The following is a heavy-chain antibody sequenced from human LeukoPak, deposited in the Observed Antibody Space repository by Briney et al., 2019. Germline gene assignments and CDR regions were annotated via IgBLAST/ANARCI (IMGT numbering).Heavy chain of an antibody. D-gene: IGHD7-27*01. CDR2: IKSKTDGGTT. V-gene: IGHV3-15*01. Sequence: GGSPRLSCAASGFTFSNAWMSWVRQAPGKGLEWVGRIKSKTDGGTTDYAAPVKGRFTISRDDSKNTLYLQMNSLKTEDTAVYYCTTDSGWPDWGRSRYYYYYYGMDVWGQGTTVTVSS. CDR3: TTDSGWPDWGRSRYYYYYYGMDV. J-gene: IGHJ6*02. CDR1: GFTFSNAW.